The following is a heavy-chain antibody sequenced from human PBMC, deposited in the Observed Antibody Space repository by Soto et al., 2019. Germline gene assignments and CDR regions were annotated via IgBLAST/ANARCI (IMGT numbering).Heavy chain of an antibody. Sequence: SETLSLTFAVYGGSFSGYYWSWIRQPPGKGLEWIGEINHSGSTNYNPSLKSRVTISVDTSKNQFSLKLRSVTAADTAVYYCARGPGFLVWLYGHYYGMDVWGQWLTGTVSS. CDR1: GGSFSGYY. CDR3: ARGPGFLVWLYGHYYGMDV. CDR2: INHSGST. J-gene: IGHJ6*02. V-gene: IGHV4-34*01. D-gene: IGHD3-3*01.